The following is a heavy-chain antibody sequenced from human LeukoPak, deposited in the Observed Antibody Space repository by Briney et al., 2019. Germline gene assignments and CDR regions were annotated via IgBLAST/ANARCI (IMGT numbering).Heavy chain of an antibody. CDR2: MNPNSGNT. V-gene: IGHV1-8*03. D-gene: IGHD5-12*01. CDR1: GYTFTSYD. CDR3: AGGRDSGYDYYFDY. Sequence: ASVKVSCKASGYTFTSYDINWVRQATGQGLEWMGWMNPNSGNTGYAQKFQGRVTITRNTSISTAYMELSSLRSEDTAVYYCAGGRDSGYDYYFDYWGQGTLVTVSS. J-gene: IGHJ4*02.